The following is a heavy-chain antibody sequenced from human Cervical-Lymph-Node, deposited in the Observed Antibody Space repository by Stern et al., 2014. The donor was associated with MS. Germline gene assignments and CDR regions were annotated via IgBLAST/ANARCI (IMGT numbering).Heavy chain of an antibody. Sequence: VQLVESGGGVVQPGRSLRLSCAASGFTFSTYGMHWVRQAAGKGLEWVAVISDDGSKKFYGDSVKGRFTISRDNSKNTLYLQMNSLRAEDTAVFYCARGDNWRRLNYWGQGTLGTGSS. J-gene: IGHJ4*02. V-gene: IGHV3-30*03. CDR2: ISDDGSKK. D-gene: IGHD1-20*01. CDR3: ARGDNWRRLNY. CDR1: GFTFSTYG.